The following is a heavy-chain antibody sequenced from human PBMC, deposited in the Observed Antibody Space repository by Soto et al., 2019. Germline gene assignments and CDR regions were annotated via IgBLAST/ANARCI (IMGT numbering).Heavy chain of an antibody. J-gene: IGHJ6*02. D-gene: IGHD3-3*01. CDR2: TYYRSKWYN. V-gene: IGHV6-1*01. CDR3: ARVPYDFGNYGMGV. Sequence: QTQSRGLEWLRRTYYRSKWYNDYAVSVKSRITINPDTSKNQFSLQLNSVTPEDTAVYYCARVPYDFGNYGMGVWGQGTTGTVSS.